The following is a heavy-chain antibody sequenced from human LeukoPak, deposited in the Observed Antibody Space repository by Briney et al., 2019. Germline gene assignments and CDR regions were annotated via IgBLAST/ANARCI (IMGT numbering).Heavy chain of an antibody. CDR2: ISAYNGNT. CDR1: GYTFTSYG. CDR3: ARAQGDTTVTTLGLFDY. Sequence: ASVKVSRKASGYTFTSYGISWVRQAPGQGLEWMGWISAYNGNTNYAQKLQGRVTMTTDTSTSTAYMELRSLRSDDTAVYYCARAQGDTTVTTLGLFDYWGQGTLVTVSS. V-gene: IGHV1-18*01. D-gene: IGHD4-17*01. J-gene: IGHJ4*02.